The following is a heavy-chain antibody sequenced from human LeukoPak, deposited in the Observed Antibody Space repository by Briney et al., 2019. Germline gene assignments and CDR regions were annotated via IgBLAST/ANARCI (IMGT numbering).Heavy chain of an antibody. CDR3: ARRAGAYSHPYDY. V-gene: IGHV3-53*01. CDR1: GFTVSSNY. CDR2: IYSDNT. D-gene: IGHD4/OR15-4a*01. Sequence: GGSLRLSCAASGFTVSSNYMSWVRQAPGKGLEWVSFIYSDNTRYSDSVKGRFTISRDNSKNTLYLQMNSLRAEDTAVYYCARRAGAYSHPYDYWGQGTLVTASS. J-gene: IGHJ4*02.